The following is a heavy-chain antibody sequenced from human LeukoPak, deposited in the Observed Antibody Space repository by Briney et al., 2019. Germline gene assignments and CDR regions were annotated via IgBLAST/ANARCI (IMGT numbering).Heavy chain of an antibody. CDR2: INTNTGNP. CDR1: GGTFSSYA. V-gene: IGHV7-4-1*02. J-gene: IGHJ4*02. Sequence: ASVKVSCKASGGTFSSYAISWVRQAPGQGLEWMGWINTNTGNPTYAQGFTGRFVFSLDTSVSTAYLQISSLKAEDTAVYYCARGGHRIAAAGTGGYWGQGTLVTVSS. CDR3: ARGGHRIAAAGTGGY. D-gene: IGHD6-13*01.